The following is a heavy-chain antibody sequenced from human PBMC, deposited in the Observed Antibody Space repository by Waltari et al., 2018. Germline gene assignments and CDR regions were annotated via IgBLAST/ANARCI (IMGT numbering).Heavy chain of an antibody. CDR1: GFTFSSYW. D-gene: IGHD3-10*01. CDR2: INSDGSST. CDR3: ARVAGVEYYYYGMDV. J-gene: IGHJ6*02. V-gene: IGHV3-74*01. Sequence: EVQLVESGGGLVQPGGSLRLSCAASGFTFSSYWMHWVRQAPGKGLVWVSRINSDGSSTSYADSVKGRFTISRDNAKNTLYLQMNSLRAEDTAVYYCARVAGVEYYYYGMDVWGQGTTVTVSS.